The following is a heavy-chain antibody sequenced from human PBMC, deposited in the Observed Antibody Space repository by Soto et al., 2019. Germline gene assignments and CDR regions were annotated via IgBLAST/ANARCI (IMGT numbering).Heavy chain of an antibody. Sequence: PSETLSLTCTVSGGSISSYYCSWIRQPPGKGLEWIGYIYYTGTTYYNPSLKSRVTISVDTSKNQFSLKLSSVTAADTAVYYCARVGGFGATTIDYWGQGTLVTVSS. CDR3: ARVGGFGATTIDY. CDR1: GGSISSYY. D-gene: IGHD3-10*01. J-gene: IGHJ4*02. CDR2: IYYTGTT. V-gene: IGHV4-59*08.